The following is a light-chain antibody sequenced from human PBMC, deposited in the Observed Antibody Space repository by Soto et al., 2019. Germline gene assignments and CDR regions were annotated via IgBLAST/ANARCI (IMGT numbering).Light chain of an antibody. CDR1: QSISSW. Sequence: DIQMTQSPSTLSASVGDRVTITCRASQSISSWLTWYQQKPGKAPKLLIYGASSLESGVPSRFSGSGSGTDFTLTISSLQPDDFATFYCQQYNSYSRTFGEGTKVEIK. J-gene: IGKJ1*01. CDR2: GAS. V-gene: IGKV1-5*01. CDR3: QQYNSYSRT.